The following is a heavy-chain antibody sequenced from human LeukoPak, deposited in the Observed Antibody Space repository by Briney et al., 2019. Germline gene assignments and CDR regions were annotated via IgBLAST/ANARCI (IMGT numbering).Heavy chain of an antibody. CDR2: INPDSDDT. J-gene: IGHJ4*02. Sequence: ASVKVSCKASGYIFSSFHINWLRQATGQGLEWMGWINPDSDDTGYAQKFQGRVTMTRDTSTNTAYMELNSLTSEDTAVYYCAVRGRNYIYDFWGQGTLVTVSS. V-gene: IGHV1-8*01. CDR1: GYIFSSFH. CDR3: AVRGRNYIYDF. D-gene: IGHD1-26*01.